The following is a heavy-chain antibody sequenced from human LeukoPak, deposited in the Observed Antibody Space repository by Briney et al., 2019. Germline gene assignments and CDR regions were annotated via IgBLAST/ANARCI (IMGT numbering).Heavy chain of an antibody. CDR3: ARGHSNTYGQNSDY. Sequence: SETLSLTCTVSGDSISSYYWSWIRQPPGKTLAWIANIFYTGTTNYNPSLKSRATISIDTSKNQLSLNLSSVTTADTAVYYCARGHSNTYGQNSDYWGQGTLVTVSS. J-gene: IGHJ4*02. D-gene: IGHD5-18*01. CDR1: GDSISSYY. CDR2: IFYTGTT. V-gene: IGHV4-59*01.